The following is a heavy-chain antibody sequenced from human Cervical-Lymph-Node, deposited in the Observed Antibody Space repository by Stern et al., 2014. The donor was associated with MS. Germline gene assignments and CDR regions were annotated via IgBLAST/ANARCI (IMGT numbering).Heavy chain of an antibody. D-gene: IGHD3-16*01. Sequence: MQLVESGAEVRKSGSSVKVSCKASGGSFSSYPITWVRQAPGRGLEWMGGIIPVFDMTNYAQKFQGRVTITADKATTTAYMELSSLRSDDTAVYYCARSPRTFGGVAYTFDIWGQGTMVTVSS. CDR2: IIPVFDMT. CDR1: GGSFSSYP. V-gene: IGHV1-69*17. CDR3: ARSPRTFGGVAYTFDI. J-gene: IGHJ3*02.